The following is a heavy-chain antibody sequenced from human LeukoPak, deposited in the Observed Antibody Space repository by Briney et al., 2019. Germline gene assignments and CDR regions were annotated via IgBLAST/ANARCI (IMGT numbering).Heavy chain of an antibody. CDR3: AKGYYYDSSGYHGRAFDI. V-gene: IGHV3-23*01. CDR1: GFTFSSYA. J-gene: IGHJ3*02. D-gene: IGHD3-22*01. Sequence: TGGPLRLSCAASGFTFSSYAMSWVRQAPGKGLEWVSAISGSGGSTYYADSVKGRFTISRDNSKNTLYLQMNSLRAEDTAVYYCAKGYYYDSSGYHGRAFDIWGQGTMVTVSS. CDR2: ISGSGGST.